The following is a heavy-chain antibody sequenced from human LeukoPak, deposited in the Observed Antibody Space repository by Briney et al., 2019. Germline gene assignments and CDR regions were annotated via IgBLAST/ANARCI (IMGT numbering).Heavy chain of an antibody. J-gene: IGHJ4*02. V-gene: IGHV4-59*08. CDR3: ARRTPYREGYNDY. CDR1: GGSISSYY. Sequence: SETLSLTCTVSGGSISSYYWSWIRQPPGKGLEWIGYIYYSGSTNYNPSLKSRVTISVDTSKNQFSLKLSSVTAADTAVYYCARRTPYREGYNDYWGQGTLVTVSS. D-gene: IGHD5-24*01. CDR2: IYYSGST.